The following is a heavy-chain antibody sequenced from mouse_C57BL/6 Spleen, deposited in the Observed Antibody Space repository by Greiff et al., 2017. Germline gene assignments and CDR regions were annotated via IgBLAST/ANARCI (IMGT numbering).Heavy chain of an antibody. CDR1: GYSITGGYN. CDR3: ASGDYDGYYENYLDY. D-gene: IGHD2-3*01. CDR2: LRYDGSN. J-gene: IGHJ2*01. V-gene: IGHV3-6*01. Sequence: VQLQQSGPGLVKPSPSLSLTCSATGYSITGGYNWNWIRQFPGNQLGWMGYLRYDGSNNYNPTFKNRISITRDTSNNQVFLKLTALTTEDTATYYCASGDYDGYYENYLDYWGQGTTLTVSS.